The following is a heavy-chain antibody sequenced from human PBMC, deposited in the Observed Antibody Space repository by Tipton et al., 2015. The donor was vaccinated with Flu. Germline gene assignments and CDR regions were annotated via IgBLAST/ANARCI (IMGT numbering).Heavy chain of an antibody. CDR2: IRSKTYGGTI. CDR1: GFSFGDYA. V-gene: IGHV3-49*03. Sequence: RSLRLSCTTSGFSFGDYAMSWIRQVPGKGLEWVGLIRSKTYGGTIEYAASVKGRFTISRDDSGGIAYLQMNSLKAEDSAVYYCARVSCFDGICSRRLYYHYYYMGVWGKGTTVTVSS. J-gene: IGHJ6*03. D-gene: IGHD2-15*01. CDR3: ARVSCFDGICSRRLYYHYYYMGV.